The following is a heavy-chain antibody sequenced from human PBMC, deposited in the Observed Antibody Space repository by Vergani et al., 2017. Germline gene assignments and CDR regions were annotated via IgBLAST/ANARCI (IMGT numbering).Heavy chain of an antibody. Sequence: QVQLVQSGAEVKKPGASVKVSCKASGYTFTSYYMHWVRQAPGQGLEWMGIINPSGGSTSYAQKFQGRVTMTRDTSTSTVYMELSSLRSEDTAVYYCARAEPEIDGSLNNYYFDYWGQGTLVTVSS. CDR1: GYTFTSYY. CDR2: INPSGGST. CDR3: ARAEPEIDGSLNNYYFDY. V-gene: IGHV1-46*03. J-gene: IGHJ4*02. D-gene: IGHD1-14*01.